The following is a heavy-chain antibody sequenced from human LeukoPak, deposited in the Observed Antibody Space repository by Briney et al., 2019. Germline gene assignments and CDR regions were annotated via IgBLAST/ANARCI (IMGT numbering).Heavy chain of an antibody. J-gene: IGHJ6*03. CDR2: INHGGST. CDR3: ATHYDFWSGYRSGYYYMDV. D-gene: IGHD3-3*01. V-gene: IGHV4-34*01. CDR1: GGSFSGYY. Sequence: SETLSLTCAVYGGSFSGYYWSWIRQPPGKGLEWIGEINHGGSTNYNPSLKSRVTISVDTSKNQFSLKLSSVTAADTAVYYCATHYDFWSGYRSGYYYMDVWGKGTTVTVSS.